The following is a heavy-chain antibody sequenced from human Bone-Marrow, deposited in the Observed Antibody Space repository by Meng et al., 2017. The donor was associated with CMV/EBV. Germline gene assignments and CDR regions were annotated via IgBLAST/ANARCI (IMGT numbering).Heavy chain of an antibody. Sequence: ASVKVSCKASGYTFTGYYMHWVRQAPGQGLEWMGWINPNSGGTNYAQKFQGRVTMTRDTSISTAYMELSRLRSDDTAVYYCARTYCSSTSCYLLRKFDPWGQGTLVTVSS. D-gene: IGHD2-2*01. CDR2: INPNSGGT. CDR3: ARTYCSSTSCYLLRKFDP. J-gene: IGHJ5*02. CDR1: GYTFTGYY. V-gene: IGHV1-2*02.